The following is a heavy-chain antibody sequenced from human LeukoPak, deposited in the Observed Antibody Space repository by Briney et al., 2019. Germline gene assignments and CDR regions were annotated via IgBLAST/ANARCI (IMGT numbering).Heavy chain of an antibody. V-gene: IGHV3-23*01. D-gene: IGHD5-18*01. CDR2: ISGSGGST. Sequence: GGSLRLSCAASGFTFSNAWMSWVRQAPGKGLEWVSAISGSGGSTYYADSVKGRFTISRDNSKNTLYLQMNSLRAEDTAVYYCAKFADTAMAYGELDYWGQGTLVTVSS. CDR1: GFTFSNAW. CDR3: AKFADTAMAYGELDY. J-gene: IGHJ4*02.